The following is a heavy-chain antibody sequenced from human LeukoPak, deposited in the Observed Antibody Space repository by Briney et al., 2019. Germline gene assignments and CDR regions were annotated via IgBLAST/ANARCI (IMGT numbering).Heavy chain of an antibody. V-gene: IGHV3-11*04. D-gene: IGHD4-17*01. CDR3: ARAYNDYGDSEFDY. CDR1: GFSFSDSY. CDR2: ISGSGGDI. Sequence: GGALRLSCVVSGFSFSDSYMTWIRQTPGKGLESLAYISGSGGDIYYADSVKGRFTISRDNAKNSLYLQMNSLRAEDTAVYYCARAYNDYGDSEFDYWGQGTLVTVSS. J-gene: IGHJ4*02.